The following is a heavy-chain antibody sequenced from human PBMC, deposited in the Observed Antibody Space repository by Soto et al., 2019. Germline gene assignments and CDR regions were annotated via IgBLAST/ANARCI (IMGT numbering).Heavy chain of an antibody. J-gene: IGHJ4*02. D-gene: IGHD6-13*01. CDR2: IGVSSGRP. Sequence: GGSLRLSCAASGFTLSSYAMSWVRQAPGRGLEWVSAIGVSSGRPYYADSVKGRFTISRDDSKNTAYLQMNSLKTEDTAVYYCTRLSSSSGTLEQTKPINDYWGQGTLVTVSS. CDR3: TRLSSSSGTLEQTKPINDY. CDR1: GFTLSSYA. V-gene: IGHV3-23*01.